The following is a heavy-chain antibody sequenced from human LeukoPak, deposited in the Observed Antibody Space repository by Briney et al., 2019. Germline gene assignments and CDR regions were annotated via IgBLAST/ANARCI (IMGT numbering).Heavy chain of an antibody. D-gene: IGHD3-16*01. J-gene: IGHJ6*03. CDR3: AREGWAPDYYYYYMDV. V-gene: IGHV4-4*07. CDR1: GGSISSYY. Sequence: SETLSLTCIVSGGSISSYYWNWIRQSAGKGLEWIGRIYIGGSTSYNPSLKSRVTMSVDMSKIQFSLNLTSVTAADTAVYYCAREGWAPDYYYYYMDVWGKGTTVTVSS. CDR2: IYIGGST.